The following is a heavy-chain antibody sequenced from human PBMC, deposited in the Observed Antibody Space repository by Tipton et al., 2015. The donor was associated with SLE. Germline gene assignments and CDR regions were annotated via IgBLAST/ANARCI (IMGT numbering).Heavy chain of an antibody. CDR3: ARDGGLVASGTTFDP. D-gene: IGHD1-1*01. V-gene: IGHV4-61*01. CDR1: GGFIGRSTYY. J-gene: IGHJ5*02. Sequence: LRLSCTVSGGFIGRSTYYWSWIRQPPGKGLEWIGYIYYSGSTNYNPSLKSRVTISVDTSKDQFSLKLNSVTAADTAVYYCARDGGLVASGTTFDPWGQGTLVTVSS. CDR2: IYYSGST.